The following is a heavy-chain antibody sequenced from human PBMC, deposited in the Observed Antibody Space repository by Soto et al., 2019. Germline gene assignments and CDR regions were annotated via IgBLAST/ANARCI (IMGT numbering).Heavy chain of an antibody. J-gene: IGHJ4*02. CDR3: ARGGQQLVLDY. CDR1: GGSISSSSYY. V-gene: IGHV4-39*07. D-gene: IGHD6-13*01. Sequence: SETLSLTCTVSGGSISSSSYYWGWIRQPPGKGLEWIGEINHSGSTNYNPSLKSRVTISVDTSKNQFSLKLSSVTAADTAVYYCARGGQQLVLDYWGQGTLVTVSS. CDR2: INHSGST.